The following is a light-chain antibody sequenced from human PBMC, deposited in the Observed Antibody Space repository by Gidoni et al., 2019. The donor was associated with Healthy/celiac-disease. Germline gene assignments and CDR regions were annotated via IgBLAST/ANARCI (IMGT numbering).Light chain of an antibody. Sequence: VVMTQSPLSLPVTLGQPASISCRSRQRLEYSNGNTYWNWFQQRPGQSPRRLVYKVSNRDSGVRDRGSGSGSGTDFTMKSRRVEDEDVGVYYCRQGTHWPPTFXQXTKVXIK. CDR3: RQGTHWPPT. J-gene: IGKJ1*01. CDR2: KVS. V-gene: IGKV2-30*01. CDR1: QRLEYSNGNTY.